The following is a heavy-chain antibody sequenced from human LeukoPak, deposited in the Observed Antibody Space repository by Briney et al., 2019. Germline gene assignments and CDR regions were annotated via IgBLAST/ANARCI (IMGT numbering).Heavy chain of an antibody. J-gene: IGHJ4*02. Sequence: GASVKVSCKASGYTFTSYYMHWVRQAPGQGLEWMGIINPSGGSTSYAQKFQGRVTMTRDMSTSTVYMELSSLRSEDTAVYYCARVHGGRNSASYGVFDYWAQGTLVTVSS. V-gene: IGHV1-46*01. CDR1: GYTFTSYY. D-gene: IGHD1-26*01. CDR3: ARVHGGRNSASYGVFDY. CDR2: INPSGGST.